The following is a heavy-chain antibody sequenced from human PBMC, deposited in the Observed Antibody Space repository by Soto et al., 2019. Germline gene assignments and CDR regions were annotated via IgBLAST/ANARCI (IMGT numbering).Heavy chain of an antibody. D-gene: IGHD2-21*02. V-gene: IGHV2-5*02. Sequence: QITLKESGPTLVKPTQTLTLTCSFSGFSLSTTGVGVGWIRQPPGKALEWLALIYWDDDKRYNPSLNSRLTITKDTSKIQVVLAMTNMDPVDTATYYCVQSRCGGVCLQSYSSHSYYGLDVWGQGTTVTVSS. CDR3: VQSRCGGVCLQSYSSHSYYGLDV. CDR1: GFSLSTTGVG. CDR2: IYWDDDK. J-gene: IGHJ6*02.